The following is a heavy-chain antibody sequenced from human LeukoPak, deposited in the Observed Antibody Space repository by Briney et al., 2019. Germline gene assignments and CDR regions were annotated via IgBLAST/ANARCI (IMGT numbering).Heavy chain of an antibody. CDR2: IYTGGNT. J-gene: IGHJ4*02. CDR3: AGDSYFTC. Sequence: GGSLRLSCAASGFTVSSKYMSWVRQAPGKGLEGVSIIYTGGNTYYADSVKGRFTISRDNSKNTLFLQMNGLRAEDTALYYCAGDSYFTCWGQGTLVTVSS. V-gene: IGHV3-66*02. D-gene: IGHD3-10*01. CDR1: GFTVSSKY.